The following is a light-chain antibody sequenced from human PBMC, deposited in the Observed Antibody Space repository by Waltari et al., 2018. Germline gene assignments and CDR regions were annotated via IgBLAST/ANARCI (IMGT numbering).Light chain of an antibody. CDR3: QHYLRLPVT. Sequence: EIVFTQSPGTLSLSLGERATVSCRASQSVSRALSWYQQKPGEAPRLLIYGASTRATGIPDRFSGSGSGTDFSLTSSRLEPDDFAVYYCQHYLRLPVTFGQGTTVEI. V-gene: IGKV3-20*01. CDR1: QSVSRA. J-gene: IGKJ1*01. CDR2: GAS.